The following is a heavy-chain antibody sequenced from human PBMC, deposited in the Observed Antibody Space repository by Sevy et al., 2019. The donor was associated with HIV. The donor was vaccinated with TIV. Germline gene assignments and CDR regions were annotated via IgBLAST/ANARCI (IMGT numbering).Heavy chain of an antibody. CDR2: INHSGST. CDR1: GGSFSGYY. J-gene: IGHJ5*02. CDR3: ARALPVVVVPGAPSWFDP. D-gene: IGHD2-2*01. Sequence: SETLSLTCAVYGGSFSGYYWNWIRQSPGKGLEWIGEINHSGSTHYNPSLKSRVTISVDTSKNHFSLRLNSVTAADTAVYYCARALPVVVVPGAPSWFDPWGQGTLVTVSS. V-gene: IGHV4-34*01.